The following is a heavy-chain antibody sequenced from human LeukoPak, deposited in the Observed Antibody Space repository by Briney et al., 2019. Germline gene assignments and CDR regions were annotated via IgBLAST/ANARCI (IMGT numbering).Heavy chain of an antibody. CDR3: ARDPDCDSTSCYIGPYNWFDP. CDR1: GFTFSSYW. V-gene: IGHV3-74*01. J-gene: IGHJ5*02. CDR2: IDTAGSGT. D-gene: IGHD2-2*02. Sequence: GGSLRLSCAASGFTFSSYWMHWVRQAPGKGLVWVSRIDTAGSGTTYADSVKGRFTISRDNAKNTVYLQINSLRAEDTAVYYCARDPDCDSTSCYIGPYNWFDPWGQGTLVTVYS.